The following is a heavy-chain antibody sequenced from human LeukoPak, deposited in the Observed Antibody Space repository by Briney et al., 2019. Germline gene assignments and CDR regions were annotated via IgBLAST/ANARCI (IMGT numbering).Heavy chain of an antibody. J-gene: IGHJ6*04. V-gene: IGHV3-23*01. CDR2: ISGRGGST. Sequence: GGSLRLSCAASGFIFSSHAMSWVRQAPGKGLEWVSAISGRGGSTYYADSVKGRFTISRDNSKNTLYLQMNSLRAEDTAVYYCAKEPTLAAYDFWSGYLGDVWGKGTTVTVSS. CDR1: GFIFSSHA. CDR3: AKEPTLAAYDFWSGYLGDV. D-gene: IGHD3-3*01.